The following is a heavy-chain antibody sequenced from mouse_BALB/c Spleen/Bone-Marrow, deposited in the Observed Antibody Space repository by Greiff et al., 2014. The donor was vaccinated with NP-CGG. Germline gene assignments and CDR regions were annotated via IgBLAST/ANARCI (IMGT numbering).Heavy chain of an antibody. D-gene: IGHD2-12*01. CDR2: SDYSGST. J-gene: IGHJ3*01. CDR1: GYSITSGYS. CDR3: AREDSYEAWLAY. Sequence: VQLQQSGPDLVKPSQSLSLTCTVTGYSITSGYSCHWIRQFPGNKLEWMGYSDYSGSTDYNPSLKSRISITRYTSKNQFFLQLNYVTTEDTATYDCAREDSYEAWLAYWGQGTLVTVSA. V-gene: IGHV3-1*02.